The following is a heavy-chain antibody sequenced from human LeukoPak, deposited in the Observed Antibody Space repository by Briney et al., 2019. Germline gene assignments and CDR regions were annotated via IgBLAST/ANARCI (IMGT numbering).Heavy chain of an antibody. J-gene: IGHJ4*02. D-gene: IGHD3-10*01. CDR2: ISGSGGST. CDR1: GFTFSSYA. V-gene: IGHV3-23*01. CDR3: AKDWWYYGSGSYEIPPPYYFDY. Sequence: GGSLRLSCAASGFTFSSYAMSWVRQAPGKGLEWVSAISGSGGSTYYADSVKGRFTISRDNSKNTLYLQMNSLRAEDTAVYYCAKDWWYYGSGSYEIPPPYYFDYWGQGTLVTVSS.